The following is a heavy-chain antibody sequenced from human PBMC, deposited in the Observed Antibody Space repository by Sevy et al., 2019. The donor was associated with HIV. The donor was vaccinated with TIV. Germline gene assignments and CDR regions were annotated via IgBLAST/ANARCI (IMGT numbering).Heavy chain of an antibody. CDR3: ARDLEFYDYGDYGPAFMPDY. V-gene: IGHV3-33*01. J-gene: IGHJ4*02. Sequence: GGSLRLSCAASGFTFSDYGMQWVRQAPGKGLEWVAVIWFDGSNTYYADSVKGRFTISRDIAKNTLHLQMNSLRAEDTAVYYCARDLEFYDYGDYGPAFMPDYWGQGTLVTVSS. CDR1: GFTFSDYG. CDR2: IWFDGSNT. D-gene: IGHD4-17*01.